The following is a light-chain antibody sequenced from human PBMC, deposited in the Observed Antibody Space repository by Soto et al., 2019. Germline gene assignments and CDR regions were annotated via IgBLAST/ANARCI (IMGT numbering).Light chain of an antibody. V-gene: IGKV3-20*01. CDR3: QQYGSSPPYT. CDR1: QSVSNNY. J-gene: IGKJ2*01. Sequence: EVVLTQAPGTLSLSPGERATLSCRASQSVSNNYLAWYQQKPGQAPRLLIFGSSDRATGIPDRLSGSGSGTDFTLTISRLETEDVAMYYCQQYGSSPPYTFGLGTKLEIK. CDR2: GSS.